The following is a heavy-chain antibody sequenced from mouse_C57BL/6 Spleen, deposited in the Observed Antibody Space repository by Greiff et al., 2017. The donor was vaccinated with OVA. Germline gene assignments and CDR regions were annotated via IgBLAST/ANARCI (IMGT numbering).Heavy chain of an antibody. J-gene: IGHJ2*01. CDR1: GYTFTNYW. Sequence: VHLVESGAELVRPGTSVKMSCKASGYTFTNYWIGWAKQRPGHGLEWIGDIYPGGGYTNYNEKFKGKATLTADKSSSTAYMQFSSLTSEDSAIYYCARDYSNYFDYWGQGTTLTVSS. D-gene: IGHD2-5*01. V-gene: IGHV1-63*01. CDR3: ARDYSNYFDY. CDR2: IYPGGGYT.